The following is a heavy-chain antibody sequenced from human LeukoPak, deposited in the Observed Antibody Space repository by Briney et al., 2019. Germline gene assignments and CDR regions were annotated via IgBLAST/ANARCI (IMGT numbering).Heavy chain of an antibody. CDR2: ISGSGGST. V-gene: IGHV3-23*01. J-gene: IGHJ3*02. Sequence: QSGGSLRLSCAASGFTFSSYAMSWVRQAPGKGLEWVSAISGSGGSTYYADSVRGRFTISRDNSKNTLYMQMNSLSVEDTAVYYCANLEPVPGGGAFDIWGQGTMVTVSS. CDR1: GFTFSSYA. D-gene: IGHD1-14*01. CDR3: ANLEPVPGGGAFDI.